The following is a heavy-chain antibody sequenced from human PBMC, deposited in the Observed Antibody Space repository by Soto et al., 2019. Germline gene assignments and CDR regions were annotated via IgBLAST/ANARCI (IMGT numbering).Heavy chain of an antibody. CDR3: TSGQGNH. J-gene: IGHJ4*02. CDR1: GYTFTSYD. Sequence: QVQLVQSGAEVKKPGASVRVSCKASGYTFTSYDIYWVRQATGQGLEWMGWMNPFSGNAVYTQKFKDRVTMTRDTSINTAYMEMSGLRSEVTAVYYCTSGQGNHWCQGSLVTVSS. CDR2: MNPFSGNA. V-gene: IGHV1-8*01.